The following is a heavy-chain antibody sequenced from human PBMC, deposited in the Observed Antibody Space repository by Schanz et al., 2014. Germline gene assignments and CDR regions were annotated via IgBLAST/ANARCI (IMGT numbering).Heavy chain of an antibody. CDR1: GFSFSDYG. CDR2: ISYHGSEK. Sequence: QVQLVESGGSVVQPGRSLRLSCAGSGFSFSDYGMHWVRQAPGRGLEWVAVISYHGSEKYYADSVKGRFTISRDNSKNTLYLQMNSLRTEDTAVYFCARDLGLDVWGQGTTVTVSS. CDR3: ARDLGLDV. V-gene: IGHV3-30*03. J-gene: IGHJ6*02.